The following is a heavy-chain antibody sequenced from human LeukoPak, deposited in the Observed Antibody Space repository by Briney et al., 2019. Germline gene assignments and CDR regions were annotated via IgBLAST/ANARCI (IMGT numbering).Heavy chain of an antibody. V-gene: IGHV4-59*08. CDR3: ARMRGAT. D-gene: IGHD5-12*01. CDR2: IYYSGST. J-gene: IGHJ4*02. Sequence: SGTLSLTCTVSGGSISSYYWSWIRQPPGKGLEWIGYIYYSGSTNYNPSLKSRVTISVDTSKNQFSLKLSSVTAADTAVYYCARMRGATWGQGTLVTVSS. CDR1: GGSISSYY.